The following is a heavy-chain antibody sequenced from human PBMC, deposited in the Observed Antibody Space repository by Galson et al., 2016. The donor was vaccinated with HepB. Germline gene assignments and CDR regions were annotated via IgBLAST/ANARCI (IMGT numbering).Heavy chain of an antibody. Sequence: SLRLSCAASGFTFSTYWMHWVRQTPEKGLVWVSLINSDGSSTSYADSVKGRFTISRDDAKNTLYPQMNSLRAEDTAVYYWARGRGAITLLQGKLRPNNWFDPWGQGTLVTVSS. V-gene: IGHV3-74*01. CDR2: INSDGSST. D-gene: IGHD3-10*01. CDR1: GFTFSTYW. J-gene: IGHJ5*02. CDR3: ARGRGAITLLQGKLRPNNWFDP.